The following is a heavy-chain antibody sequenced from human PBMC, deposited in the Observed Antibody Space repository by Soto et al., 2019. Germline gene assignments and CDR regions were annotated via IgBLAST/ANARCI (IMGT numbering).Heavy chain of an antibody. CDR2: IYYSGST. J-gene: IGHJ5*02. V-gene: IGHV4-30-4*01. CDR1: GGSISSGDYY. CDR3: AGAMGNFWSGYYLVWFDP. Sequence: SETLSLTCTVSGGSISSGDYYWSWIRQPPGQGLEWIGYIYYSGSTSYNPSLKSRVTISVDTSKHQFSLKLSSVTAADTAVYYCAGAMGNFWSGYYLVWFDPWGQGTLVTVST. D-gene: IGHD3-3*01.